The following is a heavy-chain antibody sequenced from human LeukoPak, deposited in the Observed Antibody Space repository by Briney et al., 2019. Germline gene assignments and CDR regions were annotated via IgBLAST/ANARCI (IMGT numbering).Heavy chain of an antibody. V-gene: IGHV1-18*01. CDR1: GYTFTSYG. D-gene: IGHD3-9*01. CDR2: ITPFNGNR. CDR3: ARDRGERRYFDWVFDL. Sequence: ASVKVSCKASGYTFTSYGISWVRLAPGVGLEWLGWITPFNGNRIYAWKFQDRVTMNTDTSTNTADLELRGLTSDDTAIYYCARDRGERRYFDWVFDLWGQGTLVTVSS. J-gene: IGHJ4*02.